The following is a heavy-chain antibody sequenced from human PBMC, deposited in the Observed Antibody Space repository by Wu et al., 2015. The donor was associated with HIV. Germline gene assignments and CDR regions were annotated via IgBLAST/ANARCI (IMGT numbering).Heavy chain of an antibody. CDR3: ARATPGDILGATYAYYMDV. J-gene: IGHJ6*03. Sequence: QVQLMQSGAEVKKPGSSVKVSCKASGGISGSYGISWVRQAPGQGLEWMGGIIPISDTPNYAQKFQGRVSITADESTSTAYMELRSLRSEDTAVYYCARATPGDILGATYAYYMDVWDKGTTVTVSS. D-gene: IGHD1-26*01. CDR2: IIPISDTP. V-gene: IGHV1-69*12. CDR1: GGISGSYG.